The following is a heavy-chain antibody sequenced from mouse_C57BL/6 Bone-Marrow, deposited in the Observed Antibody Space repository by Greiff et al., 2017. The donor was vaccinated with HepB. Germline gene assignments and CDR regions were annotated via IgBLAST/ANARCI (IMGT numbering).Heavy chain of an antibody. V-gene: IGHV5-4*01. CDR1: GFTFSSYS. Sequence: EVQVVESGGGLVKPGGSLKLSCAASGFTFSSYSISWVRQTPEKRLEWVATLSDGGSYTYYPDNVKGRFTISRDNAKNKLYLQMSHLKSEDTAMYYCARDVGISPFAYWGQGTLFTVSA. J-gene: IGHJ3*01. CDR2: LSDGGSYT. CDR3: ARDVGISPFAY.